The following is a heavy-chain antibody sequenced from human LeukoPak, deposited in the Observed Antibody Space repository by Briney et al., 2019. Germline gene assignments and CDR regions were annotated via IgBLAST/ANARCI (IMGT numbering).Heavy chain of an antibody. CDR2: SKSKTDGGTT. D-gene: IGHD5-12*01. V-gene: IGHV3-15*01. CDR1: GFTFSNAW. Sequence: PGGSLGLSCAVSGFTFSNAWMRWVRQAPGKGLEWVGRSKSKTDGGTTDYAAPVKGRFTISRDDSKNTLYLQMNSLKIEDTAVYYCTTDQFWVWWLRGEAGEFDYWGQGTLVTVSS. CDR3: TTDQFWVWWLRGEAGEFDY. J-gene: IGHJ4*02.